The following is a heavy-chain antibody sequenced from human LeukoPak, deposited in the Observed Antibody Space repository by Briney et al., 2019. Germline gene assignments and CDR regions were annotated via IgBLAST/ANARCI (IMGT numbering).Heavy chain of an antibody. CDR3: ARDPSSGYYPAY. D-gene: IGHD3-22*01. Sequence: PGGSLRLSCAASGFTFDDYGMSWVRQAPGKGLEWVSGINWNGGSTGYADSVKGRFTISRDNSKNTLYLQMNSLRAEDTAVYYCARDPSSGYYPAYWGQGTLVTVSS. V-gene: IGHV3-20*04. CDR2: INWNGGST. CDR1: GFTFDDYG. J-gene: IGHJ4*02.